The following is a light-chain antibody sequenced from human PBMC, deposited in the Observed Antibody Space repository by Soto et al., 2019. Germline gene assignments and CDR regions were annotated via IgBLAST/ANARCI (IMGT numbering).Light chain of an antibody. CDR1: SRDIGLYNL. J-gene: IGLJ3*02. CDR2: EVN. Sequence: QSALTQPASVSGSPGQSITISCTGTSRDIGLYNLVSWHQQLPGKAPKLIIYEVNERPSGISDRFSGSKSGNTASLTISGLQDEDEADYYCCSYVGSSILMFGGGTQLTVL. CDR3: CSYVGSSILM. V-gene: IGLV2-23*02.